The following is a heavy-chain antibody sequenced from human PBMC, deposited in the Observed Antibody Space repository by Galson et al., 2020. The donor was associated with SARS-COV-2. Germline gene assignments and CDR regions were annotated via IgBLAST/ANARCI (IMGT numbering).Heavy chain of an antibody. CDR2: IYYIGST. CDR3: ARNEYYDFGLFDY. V-gene: IGHV4-39*07. Sequence: SETLSLTCTVSGGSISSSSYYWGWIRQPPGKGLEWIGSIYYIGSTYYNPSLKSRVTISVDTSKNQFSLKLSSVTAADTAVYYCARNEYYDFGLFDYWGQGTLVTVSS. J-gene: IGHJ4*02. CDR1: GGSISSSSYY. D-gene: IGHD3-3*01.